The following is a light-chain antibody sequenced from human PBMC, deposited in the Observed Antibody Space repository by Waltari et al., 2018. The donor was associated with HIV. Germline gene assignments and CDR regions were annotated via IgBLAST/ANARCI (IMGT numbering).Light chain of an antibody. CDR1: QSVLYSSNNKNY. J-gene: IGKJ2*01. Sequence: NVMTQSPDFLVASLGERATINCKTNQSVLYSSNNKNYLAWYQQKPGQPPKLLIFWASTRESGFPDRCSGSGSGTYFTRTISSLQAEDVAVYYCHQYYFTPPHTFGQGTKLEIK. CDR2: WAS. V-gene: IGKV4-1*01. CDR3: HQYYFTPPHT.